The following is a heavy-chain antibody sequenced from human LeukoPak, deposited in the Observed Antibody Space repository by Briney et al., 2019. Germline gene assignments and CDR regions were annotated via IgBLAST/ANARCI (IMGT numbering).Heavy chain of an antibody. CDR2: ISYDGSNK. V-gene: IGHV3-30-3*01. CDR1: GFTFSSYA. Sequence: GGSLRLSCAASGFTFSSYAMHWVRQAPGKGLEWVAVISYDGSNKYYADSVKGRFTISRDNSKNTLYLQMNSLRAEDTAVYYCARVPASAMSAFFDYWGQGTLVTVSS. CDR3: ARVPASAMSAFFDY. J-gene: IGHJ4*02. D-gene: IGHD2-2*01.